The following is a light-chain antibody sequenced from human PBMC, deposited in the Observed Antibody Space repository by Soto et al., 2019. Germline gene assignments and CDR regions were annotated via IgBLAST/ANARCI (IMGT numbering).Light chain of an antibody. CDR3: GSYTSSSTLVV. V-gene: IGLV2-14*01. Sequence: SVLTQPASVSGSPGQSITISCTGTSSDVGGYNYVSWYQQHPGKAPKLMIYDVSNRPSGVSNRVSGSKSGNTASLTISGLQAEDEADYYCGSYTSSSTLVVFGGGTKLTVL. CDR2: DVS. J-gene: IGLJ2*01. CDR1: SSDVGGYNY.